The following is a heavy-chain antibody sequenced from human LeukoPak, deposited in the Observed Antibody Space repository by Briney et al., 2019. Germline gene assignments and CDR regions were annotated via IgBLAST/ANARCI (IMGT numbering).Heavy chain of an antibody. CDR1: GFTFSSYA. J-gene: IGHJ4*02. Sequence: GGSLRLSCAASGFTFSSYAMSWVRQAPGKGLEWVSGISGSGDNTYYADSVKGRFTISRDNSKNTLYVQVNSLGTEDTAAYYCAKGSYYDSSGSFYFDYWAREPWSPSPQ. CDR3: AKGSYYDSSGSFYFDY. CDR2: ISGSGDNT. V-gene: IGHV3-23*01. D-gene: IGHD3-22*01.